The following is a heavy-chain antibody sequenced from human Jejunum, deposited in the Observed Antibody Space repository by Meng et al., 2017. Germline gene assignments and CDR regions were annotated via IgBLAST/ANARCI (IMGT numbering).Heavy chain of an antibody. CDR3: AHGGLSSGWYYPEH. J-gene: IGHJ4*02. V-gene: IGHV2-5*02. D-gene: IGHD6-19*01. CDR1: GFSLSTSGVG. Sequence: QITLKESGPPLVKPTQTLTLTLHSSGFSLSTSGVGVGWIRQPPGKALEWLALIYWDDDKRSSPSLKRRLTITTDTSKNQVVLTMTNMDPVDTATYYCAHGGLSSGWYYPEHWGQGILVTVSS. CDR2: IYWDDDK.